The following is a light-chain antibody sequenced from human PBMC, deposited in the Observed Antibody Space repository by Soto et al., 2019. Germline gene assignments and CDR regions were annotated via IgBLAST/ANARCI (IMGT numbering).Light chain of an antibody. J-gene: IGKJ1*01. V-gene: IGKV3-20*01. CDR1: QSVPRSY. CDR3: QQYGSSPWT. CDR2: GTS. Sequence: EIVLTQSPAALSVSPGERATLSCRAGQSVPRSYLAWYQQKPGQAPRLLIYGTSSRATGIPDRFSGSGSGTDFTLTISRLEPEDFAVYYCQQYGSSPWTFGQGTKVDIK.